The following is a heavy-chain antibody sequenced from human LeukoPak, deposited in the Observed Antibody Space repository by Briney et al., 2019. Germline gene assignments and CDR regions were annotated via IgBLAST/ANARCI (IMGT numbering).Heavy chain of an antibody. Sequence: GGSLRLSCAASGFTVSSNYMSWVRQAPGKGLEWVAFTRYDGRNKYYADSVKGRFTISRDNPKNTVCLQMKSLRTEDTAVYYCGREGGQYSSSSRLDYWGQGTLVTVSS. V-gene: IGHV3-30*02. D-gene: IGHD6-6*01. CDR2: TRYDGRNK. CDR3: GREGGQYSSSSRLDY. J-gene: IGHJ4*02. CDR1: GFTVSSNY.